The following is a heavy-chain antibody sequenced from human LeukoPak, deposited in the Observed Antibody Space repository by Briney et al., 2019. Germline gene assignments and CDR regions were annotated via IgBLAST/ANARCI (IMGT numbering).Heavy chain of an antibody. CDR1: GGTFSSYA. D-gene: IGHD4-17*01. CDR3: ARCPIYGDYRYYYYYGMDV. V-gene: IGHV1-69*13. Sequence: SVKVSCKASGGTFSSYAISWVRQAPGQGLEWMGGIIPIFGTANYAQKFQGRVTITADESTSTAYMELSSLRSGDTAVYYCARCPIYGDYRYYYYYGMDVWGQGTTVTVSS. J-gene: IGHJ6*02. CDR2: IIPIFGTA.